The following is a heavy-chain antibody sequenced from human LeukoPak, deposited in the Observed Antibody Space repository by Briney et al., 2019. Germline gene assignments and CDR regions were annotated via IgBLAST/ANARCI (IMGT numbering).Heavy chain of an antibody. V-gene: IGHV3-9*01. Sequence: GGSLRLSCAASGFTFSTYAMAWVRQAPGKGLEWVSGISWNSGSIGYADSVKGRFTISRDNAKNSLYLQMNSLRAEDTALYYCAKGLYDSSGYYEFDYWGQGTLVTVSS. J-gene: IGHJ4*02. CDR3: AKGLYDSSGYYEFDY. CDR1: GFTFSTYA. CDR2: ISWNSGSI. D-gene: IGHD3-22*01.